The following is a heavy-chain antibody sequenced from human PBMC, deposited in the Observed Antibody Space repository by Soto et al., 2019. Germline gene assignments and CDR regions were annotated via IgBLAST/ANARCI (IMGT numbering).Heavy chain of an antibody. CDR3: ARDRYSSGWLDTFDI. Sequence: EVQLVESGGGLVQPGGSLRLSCAASGFTVSSNYMSWVRQAPGKGLEWVSVIFTGGSTYYADSVKGRFTISRHSSTNTVYLQMNSLRAEDTAVYYCARDRYSSGWLDTFDIWGLGTMVTVSS. D-gene: IGHD6-19*01. CDR2: IFTGGST. V-gene: IGHV3-53*04. CDR1: GFTVSSNY. J-gene: IGHJ3*02.